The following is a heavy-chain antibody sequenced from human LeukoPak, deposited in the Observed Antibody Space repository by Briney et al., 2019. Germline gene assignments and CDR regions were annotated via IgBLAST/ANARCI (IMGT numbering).Heavy chain of an antibody. CDR1: GGSISSYY. D-gene: IGHD1-26*01. CDR2: IYYSGST. Sequence: KASETLSLTCTVSGGSISSYYWSWIRQPPGKGLEWIGYIYYSGSTNYNPSLKSRVTISVDTSKNQFSLKLSSVTAADTAVYYCASGAYSYYYMDVWGKGTTVTISS. CDR3: ASGAYSYYYMDV. J-gene: IGHJ6*03. V-gene: IGHV4-59*01.